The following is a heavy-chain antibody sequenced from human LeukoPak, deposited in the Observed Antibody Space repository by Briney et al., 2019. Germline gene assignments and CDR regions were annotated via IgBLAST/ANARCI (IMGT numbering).Heavy chain of an antibody. CDR3: ARVPYNIVAGGPIFYYFDS. D-gene: IGHD5-12*01. CDR1: GASISIYY. Sequence: SETLSLTCTVSGASISIYYWSWIRQPPGKGLEWIGYTYYSGSTNYNPSLKSRVSISVDTSKKQFSLKVRSVTAADTAVYYCARVPYNIVAGGPIFYYFDSWGQGTLVTVSS. V-gene: IGHV4-59*01. J-gene: IGHJ4*02. CDR2: TYYSGST.